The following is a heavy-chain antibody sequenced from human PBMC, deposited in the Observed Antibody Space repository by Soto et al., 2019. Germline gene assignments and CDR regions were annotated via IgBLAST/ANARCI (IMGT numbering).Heavy chain of an antibody. V-gene: IGHV5-51*01. J-gene: IGHJ5*02. Sequence: PGESLKISCKGSGYSFTSYWIGWVRQMPGKGLEWMGIIYPGDSDTRYSPSFQGQVTISADKSISTAYLQWSSLKASDTAMYYCARLDIVVVPAAIRSLAWFDPWAREPWSPSPQ. CDR3: ARLDIVVVPAAIRSLAWFDP. CDR1: GYSFTSYW. D-gene: IGHD2-2*01. CDR2: IYPGDSDT.